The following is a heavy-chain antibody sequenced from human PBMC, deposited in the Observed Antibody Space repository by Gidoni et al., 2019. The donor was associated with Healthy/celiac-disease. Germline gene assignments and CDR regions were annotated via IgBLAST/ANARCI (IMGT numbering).Heavy chain of an antibody. CDR1: GGTFSSYA. V-gene: IGHV1-69*01. Sequence: QVQLVQSGAEVKKPGSSVKVSCKASGGTFSSYAIRWVRQAPGQGLEWMGGIIPIFGTANYAQKFQGRVTITADESTSTAYMELSSLRSEDTAVYYCARSGSGGYCSSTSCSPFDYWGQGTLVTVSS. CDR2: IIPIFGTA. CDR3: ARSGSGGYCSSTSCSPFDY. D-gene: IGHD2-2*01. J-gene: IGHJ4*02.